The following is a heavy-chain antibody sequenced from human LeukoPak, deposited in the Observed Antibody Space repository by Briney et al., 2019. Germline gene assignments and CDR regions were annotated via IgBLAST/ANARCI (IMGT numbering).Heavy chain of an antibody. D-gene: IGHD2-2*01. Sequence: ASVKVSCKASGYTFTSYGISWVRQAPGQGLEWMGWISAYNGNTNYAQKLQGRVTMTTDTSTSTAYMELRSLRSDDTAVYYCARDTRCSSTSCYEYYYMDVWGKGTTVTVSS. J-gene: IGHJ6*03. CDR3: ARDTRCSSTSCYEYYYMDV. V-gene: IGHV1-18*01. CDR2: ISAYNGNT. CDR1: GYTFTSYG.